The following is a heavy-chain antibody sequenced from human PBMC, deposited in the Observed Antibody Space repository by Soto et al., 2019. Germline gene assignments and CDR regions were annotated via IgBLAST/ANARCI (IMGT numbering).Heavy chain of an antibody. CDR3: ARAPQDYGDYSNYYMDV. D-gene: IGHD4-17*01. CDR2: ISSSSSTI. V-gene: IGHV3-48*01. Sequence: GGSLRLSCAASGFTFSSYSMNWVRQAPGKGLEWVSYISSSSSTIYYADSVKGRFTISRDNAKNSLYLQMNSLRAEDTAVYYCARAPQDYGDYSNYYMDVWGKGTTVPVSS. J-gene: IGHJ6*03. CDR1: GFTFSSYS.